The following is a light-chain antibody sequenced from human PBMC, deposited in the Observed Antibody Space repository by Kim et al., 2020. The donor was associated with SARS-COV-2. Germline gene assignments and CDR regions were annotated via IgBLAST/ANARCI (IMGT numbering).Light chain of an antibody. V-gene: IGLV2-11*03. CDR2: DVS. Sequence: QSVTISCTGTSSDVGDYNYVSWYQQHPGKAPKLMIYDVSKRPSGVPDRFSGSKSANTASLTISGLQAEDEADYCCCSYAGSYTFVVFGGGTKLTVL. CDR1: SSDVGDYNY. CDR3: CSYAGSYTFVV. J-gene: IGLJ2*01.